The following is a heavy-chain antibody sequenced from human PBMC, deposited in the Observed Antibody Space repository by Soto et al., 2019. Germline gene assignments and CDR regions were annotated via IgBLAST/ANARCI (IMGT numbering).Heavy chain of an antibody. CDR3: ARGRYCLTGRCFPNWFDS. V-gene: IGHV4-30-4*01. CDR1: GDSISTVDYF. D-gene: IGHD2-15*01. Sequence: LSLTCSVSGDSISTVDYFWAWIRQPPGQALEYIGYIYKSTTTYYNPSFESRVAISLDTSKSQFSLTVTSVTAADTAVYFCARGRYCLTGRCFPNWFDSWGQGPLVTVSS. CDR2: IYKSTTT. J-gene: IGHJ5*01.